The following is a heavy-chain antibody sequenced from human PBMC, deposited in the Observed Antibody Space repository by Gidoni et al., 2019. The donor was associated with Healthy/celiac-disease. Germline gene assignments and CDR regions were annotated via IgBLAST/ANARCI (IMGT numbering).Heavy chain of an antibody. J-gene: IGHJ5*02. D-gene: IGHD3-3*01. CDR2: IRGSGGST. V-gene: IGHV3-23*01. CDR3: AKSSSGPYDFWSGYWNWFDP. Sequence: EVQLLESGGGLVQPGGSLSISCAASGFTFSSYAMSWVRQAPGKGLEWVSAIRGSGGSTYYADSVKVRFTISRDNSKNTLYLQMNSLRAEDTAVYYCAKSSSGPYDFWSGYWNWFDPWCQGTLVTVSS. CDR1: GFTFSSYA.